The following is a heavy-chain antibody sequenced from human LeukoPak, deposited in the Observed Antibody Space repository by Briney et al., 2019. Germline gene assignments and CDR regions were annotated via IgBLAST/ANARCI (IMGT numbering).Heavy chain of an antibody. Sequence: TPSETLSLTCTVSGYSISSGYYWGWIRQPPGKGLEWVGSIYHSGSTYYNPSLKSRVTISVDTSKNQFSLKLSSVTAADTAVYYCVRGRYSSGWFKDENWFDPWGQGIPVTVSS. J-gene: IGHJ5*02. D-gene: IGHD6-19*01. CDR2: IYHSGST. CDR3: VRGRYSSGWFKDENWFDP. CDR1: GYSISSGYY. V-gene: IGHV4-38-2*02.